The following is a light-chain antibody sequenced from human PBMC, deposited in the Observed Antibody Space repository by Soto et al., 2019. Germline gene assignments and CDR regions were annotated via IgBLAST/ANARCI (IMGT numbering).Light chain of an antibody. CDR2: DAS. V-gene: IGKV1-33*01. Sequence: IQMTQSPSSLSASVGDRVTITCQASQDINNYLNWYQQKPGKAPKLLIYDASSLEAGVPSRFSGSGSGTEFTFTISSLQPEDIATYYCQQFDDLPLSFGPGTKVDIK. CDR3: QQFDDLPLS. CDR1: QDINNY. J-gene: IGKJ3*01.